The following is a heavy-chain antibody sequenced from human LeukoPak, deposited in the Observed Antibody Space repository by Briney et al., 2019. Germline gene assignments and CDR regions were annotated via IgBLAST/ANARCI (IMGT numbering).Heavy chain of an antibody. V-gene: IGHV4-39*02. CDR2: IYYAGST. Sequence: SETLSLTCNVSGDSISSSSYYWSWIRVPPGKGLEWISSIYYAGSTYYNPSLKSRVTLSVDTSTNHFSLNIKSVTAADTAMYYCARGRRIVVLPGRGYFDLWGRGTLVTVSS. J-gene: IGHJ2*01. CDR1: GDSISSSSYY. D-gene: IGHD4/OR15-4a*01. CDR3: ARGRRIVVLPGRGYFDL.